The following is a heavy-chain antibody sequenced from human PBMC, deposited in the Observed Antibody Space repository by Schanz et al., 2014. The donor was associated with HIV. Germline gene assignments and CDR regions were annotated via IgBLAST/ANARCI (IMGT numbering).Heavy chain of an antibody. D-gene: IGHD2-15*01. CDR3: ARVTVVEALYYFDY. CDR1: GGSISSGDYS. V-gene: IGHV4-30-2*01. CDR2: ISHSGIT. J-gene: IGHJ4*02. Sequence: QLQLQESGSGLVKPSQTLSLTCAVSGGSISSGDYSWSWIRQPPGKGLEWIGYISHSGITYYSPSLKSGVIISIGRSSNQFSLKLSSVTAADTAVYYCARVTVVEALYYFDYWGQGTLVTVSS.